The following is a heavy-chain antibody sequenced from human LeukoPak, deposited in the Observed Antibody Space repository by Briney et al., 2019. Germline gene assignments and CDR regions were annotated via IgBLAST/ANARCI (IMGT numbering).Heavy chain of an antibody. V-gene: IGHV3-30*14. Sequence: GGSLRLSCAASGLSFRNYAMHWVRQAPGKGREWVAVVSAGLRHKYYADSVQGRFTVSRDNSNSTLYLQMDSLRVEDTALYFCARAPRLNFYYLDHWGPGSLVTVSS. CDR3: ARAPRLNFYYLDH. CDR2: VSAGLRHK. D-gene: IGHD3-3*01. CDR1: GLSFRNYA. J-gene: IGHJ4*02.